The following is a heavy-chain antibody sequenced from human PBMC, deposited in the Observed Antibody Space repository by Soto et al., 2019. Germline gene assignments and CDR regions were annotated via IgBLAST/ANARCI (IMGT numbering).Heavy chain of an antibody. CDR1: GGSFSGYY. J-gene: IGHJ5*02. CDR3: ARGPYTYSSSWHGGYWFDP. V-gene: IGHV4-34*01. Sequence: QVQLQQWGAGLLKPSETLSLTCAVYGGSFSGYYWSWIRQPPGKGLEWIGEINHSGSTNYNPSLKSPVTISVDTSKNQFSLKLRSVTAADTAVYYCARGPYTYSSSWHGGYWFDPWGQGTLVTVSS. CDR2: INHSGST. D-gene: IGHD6-13*01.